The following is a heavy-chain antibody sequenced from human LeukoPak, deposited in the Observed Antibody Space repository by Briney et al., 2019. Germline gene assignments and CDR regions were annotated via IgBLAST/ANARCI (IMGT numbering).Heavy chain of an antibody. J-gene: IGHJ4*02. D-gene: IGHD1-14*01. Sequence: GGSLRLSCAASGFTFSAYWMTWVRQAPGKGLEWVANIKQDGSEKYYVDSVKGRFTISKDNAKNSLYLQMNSLRAEDTAVYYCVRDPYRDAPDYFDYWGQGTLVTVSS. CDR2: IKQDGSEK. V-gene: IGHV3-7*01. CDR1: GFTFSAYW. CDR3: VRDPYRDAPDYFDY.